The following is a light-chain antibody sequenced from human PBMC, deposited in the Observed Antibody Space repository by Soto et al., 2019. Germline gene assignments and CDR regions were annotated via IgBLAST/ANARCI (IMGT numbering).Light chain of an antibody. CDR1: HSISNF. CDR3: QQSYSTPYS. J-gene: IGKJ2*03. Sequence: DIQMTQSPSSLSASLGDRVTITCRASHSISNFLNWYQQKPGKAPNLLIYTASSLQSGVPSRFSGSGSGTDFTLTISSLQPEDFASYYCQQSYSTPYSFGQGTKVDI. V-gene: IGKV1-39*01. CDR2: TAS.